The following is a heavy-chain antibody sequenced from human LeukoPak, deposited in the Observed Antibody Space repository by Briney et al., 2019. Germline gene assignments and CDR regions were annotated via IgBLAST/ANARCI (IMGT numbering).Heavy chain of an antibody. J-gene: IGHJ4*02. Sequence: SETLSLTCTVSGGSISSYYWSWIRQPPGKGLEWIGYIYYSGSTNYNPSLKSRVTISVDTSKNQFSLKLSSVTAADTAVYYCATLPYCSGGSCYSNDYWGQGTLVTVSS. V-gene: IGHV4-59*08. CDR1: GGSISSYY. D-gene: IGHD2-15*01. CDR2: IYYSGST. CDR3: ATLPYCSGGSCYSNDY.